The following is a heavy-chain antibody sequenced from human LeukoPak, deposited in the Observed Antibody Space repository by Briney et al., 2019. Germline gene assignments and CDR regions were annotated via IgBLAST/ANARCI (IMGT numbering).Heavy chain of an antibody. CDR3: AKDPRPYGSGSYYPPGW. V-gene: IGHV3-30*18. Sequence: GGSLRLSCAASGFTFSSYGMHWVRQAPGKGLEGVAVISYDGSNKYYADSVKGRFTISRDNSKNTLYLQMNSLRAEDTAVYYCAKDPRPYGSGSYYPPGWWGQGTLVTVSS. CDR1: GFTFSSYG. CDR2: ISYDGSNK. J-gene: IGHJ4*02. D-gene: IGHD3-10*01.